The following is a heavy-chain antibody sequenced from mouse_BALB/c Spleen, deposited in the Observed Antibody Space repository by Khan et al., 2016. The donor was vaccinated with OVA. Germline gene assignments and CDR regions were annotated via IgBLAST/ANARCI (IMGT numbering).Heavy chain of an antibody. CDR3: TRSPPYYGNSNQAWFAY. CDR2: INPTNGGT. Sequence: QVQLQQSGAELVKPGASVKLSCKASGYTFTNFYMYWVRQRPGQGLEWIGQINPTNGGTNFNEKFKTKATLTVDKSSRTAYMQLRSLTSEDSAVYYCTRSPPYYGNSNQAWFAYWGQGTLVTVSA. D-gene: IGHD2-10*01. CDR1: GYTFTNFY. J-gene: IGHJ3*01. V-gene: IGHV1S81*02.